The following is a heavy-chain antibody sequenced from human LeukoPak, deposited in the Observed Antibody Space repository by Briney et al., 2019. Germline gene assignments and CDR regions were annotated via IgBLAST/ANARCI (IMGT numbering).Heavy chain of an antibody. CDR1: EYPFTGYN. CDR3: AREYSSSWYYFDY. J-gene: IGHJ4*02. Sequence: ASVKVSCKASEYPFTGYNMHWVRQAPGQGLEWRGWINPNSGDTNYAQRFQGRVTMPRDTSISTAYMELSTLKSDDTAVYYCAREYSSSWYYFDYWGQGTLVTVSS. CDR2: INPNSGDT. V-gene: IGHV1-2*02. D-gene: IGHD6-13*01.